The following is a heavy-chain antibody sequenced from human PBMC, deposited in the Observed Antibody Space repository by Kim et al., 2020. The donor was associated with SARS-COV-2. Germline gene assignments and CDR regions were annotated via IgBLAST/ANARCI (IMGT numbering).Heavy chain of an antibody. CDR2: ISWNSGSI. J-gene: IGHJ3*02. D-gene: IGHD4-17*01. CDR3: AKDSYGDYRGKGAFDI. CDR1: GFTFGDYA. Sequence: GGSLRLSCAASGFTFGDYAMHWVRQAPGKGLEWVSGISWNSGSIGYADSVKGRFTISRDNAKNSLYLQMNSLRAEDTALYYCAKDSYGDYRGKGAFDIWGQGTMVTVSS. V-gene: IGHV3-9*01.